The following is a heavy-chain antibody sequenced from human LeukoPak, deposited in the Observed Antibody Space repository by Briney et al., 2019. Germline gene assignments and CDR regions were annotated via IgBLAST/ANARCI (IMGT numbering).Heavy chain of an antibody. V-gene: IGHV4-39*02. CDR1: GGSISSSSYH. J-gene: IGHJ3*02. CDR2: IYYSGST. CDR3: ARDGAVDILTGYGAFDI. Sequence: PSETLSLTCTVSGGSISSSSYHWGWIRQPPGKGLEWIGSIYYSGSTYYNPSLKSRVTISVDTSKNQFSLKLSSVTAADTAVYYCARDGAVDILTGYGAFDIWGQGTMVTVSS. D-gene: IGHD3-9*01.